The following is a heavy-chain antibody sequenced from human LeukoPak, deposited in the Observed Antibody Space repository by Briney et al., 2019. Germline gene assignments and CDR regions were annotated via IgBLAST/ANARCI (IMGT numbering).Heavy chain of an antibody. CDR1: GGSISSGGYY. CDR2: IYYSGST. J-gene: IGHJ4*02. Sequence: SQTLSLTCTVSGGSISSGGYYWSWIRLHPGKGLEWIGYIYYSGSTYYNPSLKSRVTISVDTSNNQFSLKLSSVTAADTAVYYCARDYDSSGYVFDYWGQGTLVTVSS. V-gene: IGHV4-31*03. D-gene: IGHD3-22*01. CDR3: ARDYDSSGYVFDY.